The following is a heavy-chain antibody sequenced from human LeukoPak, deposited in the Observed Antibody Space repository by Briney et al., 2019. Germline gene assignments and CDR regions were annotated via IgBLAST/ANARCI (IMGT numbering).Heavy chain of an antibody. V-gene: IGHV1-46*01. D-gene: IGHD6-19*01. J-gene: IGHJ4*02. CDR2: INPSGGST. Sequence: ASVKVSCKPSGYTFTSYYMHWVRQAPGQGLEWMGIINPSGGSTSYAQKFQGRVTMTRDMSTSTVYMELSSLRSEDTAVYYCARDGPTGYSSGWYFYWGQGTLVTVSS. CDR3: ARDGPTGYSSGWYFY. CDR1: GYTFTSYY.